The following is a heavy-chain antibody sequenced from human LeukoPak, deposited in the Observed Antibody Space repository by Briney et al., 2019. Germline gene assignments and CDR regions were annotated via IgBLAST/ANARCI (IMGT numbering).Heavy chain of an antibody. J-gene: IGHJ5*02. V-gene: IGHV1-2*02. D-gene: IGHD3-10*01. CDR2: INPNSGGT. CDR3: ARGGITMVEGVIIRNWFDP. Sequence: ASVKVSCKASGYTFTGYYMHWVRQAPGQGLEWMGWINPNSGGTNYAQKFQGRVTMTRDTSISTAYMELSRLRSDDTAVYYCARGGITMVEGVIIRNWFDPWGQGTLVTVSS. CDR1: GYTFTGYY.